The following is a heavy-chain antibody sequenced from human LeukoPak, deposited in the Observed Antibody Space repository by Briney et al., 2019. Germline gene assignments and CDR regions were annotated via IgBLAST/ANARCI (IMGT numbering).Heavy chain of an antibody. D-gene: IGHD3-10*01. Sequence: ASVKVSCKASGYTFTGYYMHWVRQAPGQGLEWMGRINPNSGGTNYAQEFQGRVTMTRDTSISTAYMELSRRRSDDTAVYSDARGDLGEGLDYWGQGTLVTVSS. CDR2: INPNSGGT. CDR1: GYTFTGYY. CDR3: ARGDLGEGLDY. J-gene: IGHJ4*02. V-gene: IGHV1-2*06.